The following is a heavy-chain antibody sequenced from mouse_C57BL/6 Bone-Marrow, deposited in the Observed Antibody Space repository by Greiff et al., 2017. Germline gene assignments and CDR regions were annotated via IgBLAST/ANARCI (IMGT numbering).Heavy chain of an antibody. J-gene: IGHJ1*03. CDR1: GYTFTSYG. V-gene: IGHV1-81*01. CDR3: ARSCWYFDV. Sequence: QVQLKESGAELARPGASVKLSCKASGYTFTSYGISWVKQRTGQGLEWIGEMYPGSGNTYYNEQFKGKGTLTADKSSSTAYMELRSLTSEDSAVYFYARSCWYFDVWGTGTTVTVSS. CDR2: MYPGSGNT.